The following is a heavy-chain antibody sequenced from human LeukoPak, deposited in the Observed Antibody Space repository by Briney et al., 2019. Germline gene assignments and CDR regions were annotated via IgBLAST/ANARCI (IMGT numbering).Heavy chain of an antibody. CDR3: ARDCRLNCARQPGFDS. CDR1: GVTLSTYA. CDR2: ISSSSSPI. Sequence: PGGSLRLSCAASGVTLSTYAMSWVRQAPGKGLEWVSYISSSSSPINYADSVKGRFTISRDNAKNSLYLQMNSLRDEDTAVYYCARDCRLNCARQPGFDSWGQGTLVTVSS. J-gene: IGHJ5*01. D-gene: IGHD1-1*01. V-gene: IGHV3-48*02.